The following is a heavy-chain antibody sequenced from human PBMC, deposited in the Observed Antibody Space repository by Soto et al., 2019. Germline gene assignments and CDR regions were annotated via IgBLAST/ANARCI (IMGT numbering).Heavy chain of an antibody. CDR2: IWLDGSKQ. CDR3: ARNLVQSDNYYHMDV. J-gene: IGHJ6*02. Sequence: QVALVESGGGVVQPEKSLRLSCEASGFKFNNYGMHWVRQAPGKGLEWVAVIWLDGSKQYYSDSVEGRFTISRDNSKNTWFLQMNSLRAEDTAVYYCARNLVQSDNYYHMDVWGLGTTVTVSS. CDR1: GFKFNNYG. V-gene: IGHV3-33*03. D-gene: IGHD6-6*01.